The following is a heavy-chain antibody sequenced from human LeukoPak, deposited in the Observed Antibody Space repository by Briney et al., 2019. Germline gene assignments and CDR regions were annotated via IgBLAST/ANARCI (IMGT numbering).Heavy chain of an antibody. J-gene: IGHJ4*02. D-gene: IGHD6-13*01. Sequence: ASVKVSCKASGYTFTGHYMHWVRQAPGQGPEWMAWINPNSGDTNYAQKFQGRVTLTRDASIGTAYMEMNRLTYDDTAIYYCARDVLRQQLGRGFDYWGQGTLVTVSS. CDR3: ARDVLRQQLGRGFDY. V-gene: IGHV1-2*02. CDR1: GYTFTGHY. CDR2: INPNSGDT.